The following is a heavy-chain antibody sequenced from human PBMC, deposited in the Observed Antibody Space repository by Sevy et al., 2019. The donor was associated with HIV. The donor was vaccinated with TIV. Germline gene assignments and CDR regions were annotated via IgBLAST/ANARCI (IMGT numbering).Heavy chain of an antibody. CDR1: GFTVNSNY. CDR2: IHSDDTT. J-gene: IGHJ4*02. D-gene: IGHD5-18*01. Sequence: GGSLRLSCAASGFTVNSNYMTWVRQAPGKGLEGVSVIHSDDTTYHADSVKDRFTISSDNFKNTLYLHMSSLGAEDTAVYYCARGKSGYGYALNYWGQGTLVTVSS. CDR3: ARGKSGYGYALNY. V-gene: IGHV3-66*01.